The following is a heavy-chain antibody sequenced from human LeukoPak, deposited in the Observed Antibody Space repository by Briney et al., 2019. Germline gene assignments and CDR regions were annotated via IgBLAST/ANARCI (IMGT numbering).Heavy chain of an antibody. J-gene: IGHJ4*02. V-gene: IGHV3-30*18. CDR3: AKVRWDNSGWYYLDS. CDR2: ITYDGGNE. CDR1: GFSFEDYN. D-gene: IGHD6-19*01. Sequence: GRSLRLSCAASGFSFEDYNMHWVRQAPGKGLEWVAVITYDGGNEYYTDSVKGRFTISRDNSKSTLYLQMNSLRTEDTAVYYCAKVRWDNSGWYYLDSWGQGTLVTVSS.